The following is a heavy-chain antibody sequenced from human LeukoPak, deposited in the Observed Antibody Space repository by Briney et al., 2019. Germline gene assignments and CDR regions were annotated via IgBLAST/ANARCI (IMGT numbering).Heavy chain of an antibody. Sequence: SETLSLTCAVYGGSFSGYYWSWIRQPPGKGLEWIGEINHSGSTNYNPSLKSRVTISVDTSKNQFSLKLSSVTAADTAVYYCARGKDGDYGSPPDAFDIWGQGTMVTVSS. CDR1: GGSFSGYY. CDR2: INHSGST. J-gene: IGHJ3*02. CDR3: ARGKDGDYGSPPDAFDI. V-gene: IGHV4-34*01. D-gene: IGHD4-17*01.